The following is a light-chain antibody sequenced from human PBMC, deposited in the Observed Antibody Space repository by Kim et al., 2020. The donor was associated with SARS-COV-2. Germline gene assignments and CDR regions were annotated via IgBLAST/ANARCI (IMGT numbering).Light chain of an antibody. V-gene: IGKV3-11*01. CDR3: QQRGDWPLT. J-gene: IGKJ4*01. CDR2: DSS. CDR1: QSINIY. Sequence: SLSPGDRATLSGRASQSINIYLGWYQQKPGQAPRLLIYDSSKRATGIPDRFSGSGSGTDFTLSISILEPEDFAVYYCQQRGDWPLTFGGGTKLEIK.